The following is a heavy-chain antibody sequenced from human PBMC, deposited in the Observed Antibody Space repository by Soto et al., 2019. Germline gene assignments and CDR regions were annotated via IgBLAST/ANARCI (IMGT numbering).Heavy chain of an antibody. Sequence: EVQLVESGGGLVQPGGSLKLSCAASGFTFSDSTLHWIRQASGKGLEWLGRIRSKTDNYAKAYAASVNGRFTISRDDSKNTAYMEMNSLKTEDTAVYYSTRHFDGDVRIDDWGQGTLVTVSS. V-gene: IGHV3-73*01. CDR2: IRSKTDNYAK. D-gene: IGHD4-17*01. J-gene: IGHJ4*02. CDR3: TRHFDGDVRIDD. CDR1: GFTFSDST.